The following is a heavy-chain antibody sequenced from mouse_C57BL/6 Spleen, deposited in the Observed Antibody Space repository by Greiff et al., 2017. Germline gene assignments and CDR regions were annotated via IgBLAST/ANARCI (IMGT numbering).Heavy chain of an antibody. CDR1: GYTFTSYW. J-gene: IGHJ3*01. CDR2: INPSNGGT. CDR3: ARSEGRGRGFAY. V-gene: IGHV1-53*01. Sequence: QVQLQQPGTELVKPGASVKLSCKASGYTFTSYWMHWVKQRPGQGLEWIGNINPSNGGTNYNEKFKSKATLTVDKSSSTAYMQLSSLTSEDAAVYYCARSEGRGRGFAYWGQGTLVTVSA.